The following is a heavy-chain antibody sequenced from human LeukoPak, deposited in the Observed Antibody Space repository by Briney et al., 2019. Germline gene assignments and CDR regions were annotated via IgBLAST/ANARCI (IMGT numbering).Heavy chain of an antibody. V-gene: IGHV3-23*01. CDR2: YSGSGDIT. D-gene: IGHD4-17*01. CDR3: AKDLAAVTTSYFDY. CDR1: GFTFSSYA. Sequence: GGSLRLSCAASGFTFSSYAMSWVRQAPGKGLEWVSGYSGSGDITYYADSMKGRFTISRDNSKNTLYLQMNSLRAEDTAVYYCAKDLAAVTTSYFDYWGQGTLVTVSS. J-gene: IGHJ4*02.